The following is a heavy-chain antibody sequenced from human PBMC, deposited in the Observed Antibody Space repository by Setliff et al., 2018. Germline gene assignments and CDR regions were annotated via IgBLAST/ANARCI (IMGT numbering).Heavy chain of an antibody. CDR1: GGSISSSSYY. J-gene: IGHJ3*02. CDR2: IYYSGST. Sequence: SETLSLTCTDSGGSISSSSYYWGWIRQPPGKGLEWIGSIYYSGSTYYNPSLKSRVTISVDTSKNQFSLKLSSVTAADTAVYYCARKGISALSGAFDMWGQGTMVTVSS. V-gene: IGHV4-39*07. CDR3: ARKGISALSGAFDM. D-gene: IGHD1-26*01.